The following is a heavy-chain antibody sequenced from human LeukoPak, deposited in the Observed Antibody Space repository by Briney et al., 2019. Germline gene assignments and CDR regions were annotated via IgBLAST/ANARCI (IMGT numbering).Heavy chain of an antibody. CDR1: GDSLINFY. CDR2: IYYGGTT. CDR3: ARLKFDVLTGYYEALDY. D-gene: IGHD3-9*01. V-gene: IGHV4-59*08. J-gene: IGHJ4*02. Sequence: SETLSLTCTVSGDSLINFYWSWIRQPPGEGLEWIGYIYYGGTTNYNPSLKSRVTMSVDTSKNQFSLKLRSVTAADTAVYYCARLKFDVLTGYYEALDYWGQGTLVTVSS.